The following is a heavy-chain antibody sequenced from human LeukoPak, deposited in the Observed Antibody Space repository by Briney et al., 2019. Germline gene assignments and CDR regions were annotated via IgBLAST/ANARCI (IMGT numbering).Heavy chain of an antibody. CDR1: GYSFTNYH. Sequence: GESLKISCKGSGYSFTNYHIAWVRQMPGKGLGWMGIIYPDDSDTRYSPSFQGQVTISADKSISTAYLQWSSLQASDTAMYYCARAGAQLGDYWGQGTLVTVSS. J-gene: IGHJ4*02. CDR3: ARAGAQLGDY. CDR2: IYPDDSDT. D-gene: IGHD6-13*01. V-gene: IGHV5-51*01.